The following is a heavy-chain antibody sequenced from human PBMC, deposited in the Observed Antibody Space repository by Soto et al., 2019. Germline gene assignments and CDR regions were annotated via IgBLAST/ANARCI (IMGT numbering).Heavy chain of an antibody. CDR3: ASEFDGSGKAA. Sequence: EVQLVESGGGLVQPGGSLRLSCAASGFTFSSYWMYWVRQAPGKGLVWVSRINSDGSSTSHADSVKGRFTISRDNAKNTLYLQMNSLRAEDTAVYYCASEFDGSGKAAWGQGTLVTVSS. J-gene: IGHJ5*02. V-gene: IGHV3-74*01. D-gene: IGHD3-10*01. CDR1: GFTFSSYW. CDR2: INSDGSST.